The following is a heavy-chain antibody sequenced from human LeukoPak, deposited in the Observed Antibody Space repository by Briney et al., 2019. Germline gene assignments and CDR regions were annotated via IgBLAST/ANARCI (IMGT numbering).Heavy chain of an antibody. CDR2: IYTSGST. CDR1: GGSISSSSYY. V-gene: IGHV4-39*07. Sequence: SETLSLTCTVSGGSISSSSYYWGWIRQPPGKGLEWIGRIYTSGSTNYNPSLKSRVTMSVDTSKNQFSLKLSSVTAADTAVYYCATNYYYYMDVWGKGTTVTVSS. J-gene: IGHJ6*03. CDR3: ATNYYYYMDV.